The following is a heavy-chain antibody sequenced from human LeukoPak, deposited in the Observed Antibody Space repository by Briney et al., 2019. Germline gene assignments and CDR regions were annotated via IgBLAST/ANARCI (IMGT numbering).Heavy chain of an antibody. CDR1: GYTFTSYG. D-gene: IGHD3-22*01. Sequence: ASVKVSCKASGYTFTSYGISWVRQAPGQGLEWMGWISAYNGNTNYAQKLQGRVTMTTDTSTSTAYMELRSLRSDDTAVYYCARGAPARYYDMTFDIWGQGTMVTVSS. V-gene: IGHV1-18*01. CDR2: ISAYNGNT. CDR3: ARGAPARYYDMTFDI. J-gene: IGHJ3*02.